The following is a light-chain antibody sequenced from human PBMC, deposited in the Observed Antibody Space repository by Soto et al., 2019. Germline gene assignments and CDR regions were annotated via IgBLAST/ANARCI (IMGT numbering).Light chain of an antibody. CDR3: QQRSNWPRT. J-gene: IGKJ4*01. V-gene: IGKV3-11*01. CDR1: QSVRTY. Sequence: EIVLTQSPATVSLTPGERATLSCRASQSVRTYLAWYQQRPGQAPRLLISDASNRATGIPARFSGSGFGNDFPLTISSPETEDSAVYYCQQRSNWPRTFGGGTKV. CDR2: DAS.